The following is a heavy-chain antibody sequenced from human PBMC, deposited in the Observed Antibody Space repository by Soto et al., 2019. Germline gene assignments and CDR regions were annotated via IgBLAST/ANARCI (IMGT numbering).Heavy chain of an antibody. J-gene: IGHJ4*02. CDR1: GGSITGYS. V-gene: IGHV4-59*13. CDR3: ARERRVYSGSYGFDY. D-gene: IGHD1-26*01. CDR2: INHSGST. Sequence: PSETLSLTCTVSGGSITGYSWSWIRQPPGKGLEWIGYINHSGSTNYNPSLKSRVTISVDTSKNQFSLKLSSVTAADTAVYYCARERRVYSGSYGFDYWGQGTLVTVSS.